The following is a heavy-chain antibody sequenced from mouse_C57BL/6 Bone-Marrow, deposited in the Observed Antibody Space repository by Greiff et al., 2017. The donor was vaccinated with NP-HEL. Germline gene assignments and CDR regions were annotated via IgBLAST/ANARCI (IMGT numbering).Heavy chain of an antibody. J-gene: IGHJ1*03. V-gene: IGHV1-20*01. CDR3: AGERDLYGSSYVWYFDV. CDR1: GYSFTGYF. Sequence: EVQLQQSGPELVKPGDSVKISCKASGYSFTGYFMNWVMQSHGKSLEWIGRINPYNGDTFYNQKFKGKATLTVDKSSSTAHMEIRSLTSEDSAVYYCAGERDLYGSSYVWYFDVWGTGTTVTVSS. CDR2: INPYNGDT. D-gene: IGHD1-1*01.